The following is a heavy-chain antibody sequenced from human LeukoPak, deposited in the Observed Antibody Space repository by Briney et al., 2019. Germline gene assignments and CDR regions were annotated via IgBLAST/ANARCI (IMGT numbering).Heavy chain of an antibody. CDR2: INPNSGGT. D-gene: IGHD3-10*01. V-gene: IGHV1-2*02. J-gene: IGHJ6*02. CDR3: ATNLLWFEYYGMDV. Sequence: ASVKVSCKASGYTFTGYYMHWVRQAPGQGLEWIGWINPNSGGTNYAQKFQGRVTMTRDTSISTAYMELSRLRSDDTAVYYCATNLLWFEYYGMDVWGQGTTVTVSS. CDR1: GYTFTGYY.